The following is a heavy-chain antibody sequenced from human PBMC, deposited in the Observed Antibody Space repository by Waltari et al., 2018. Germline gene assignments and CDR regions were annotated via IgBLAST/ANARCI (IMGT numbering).Heavy chain of an antibody. J-gene: IGHJ4*02. D-gene: IGHD3-3*01. Sequence: QVQLVQSGAEVKKPGASVKVSCKASGYTFTSYDINWVRQATGQGLEWMGWMNPNSGNTGYAQKFQGRVTMTRNTSISTAYMELSSLRSEDMAVYYCARAFYYYDFWSGYRHFDYWGQGTLVTVSS. CDR3: ARAFYYYDFWSGYRHFDY. V-gene: IGHV1-8*02. CDR2: MNPNSGNT. CDR1: GYTFTSYD.